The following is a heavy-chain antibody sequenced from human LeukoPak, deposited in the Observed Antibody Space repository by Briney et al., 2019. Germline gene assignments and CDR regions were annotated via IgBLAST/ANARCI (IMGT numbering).Heavy chain of an antibody. Sequence: SVTVSCKASGGTFSSYAISWVRQAPGQGLEWMGGIIPIFGTANYAQKFQGRVTITTNESTSTAYMELSSLRSEDTAVYYCARATSYSSGWDDAFDIWGQGTMVTVSS. CDR2: IIPIFGTA. CDR3: ARATSYSSGWDDAFDI. J-gene: IGHJ3*02. V-gene: IGHV1-69*05. CDR1: GGTFSSYA. D-gene: IGHD6-19*01.